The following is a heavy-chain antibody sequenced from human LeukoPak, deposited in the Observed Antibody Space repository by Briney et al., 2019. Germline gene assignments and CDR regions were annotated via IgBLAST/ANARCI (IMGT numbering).Heavy chain of an antibody. CDR1: GFPFISNY. V-gene: IGHV3-53*01. CDR2: IYSGGRT. J-gene: IGHJ4*02. CDR3: ARGVDNWNYFDY. Sequence: PGGSLSLSCAASGFPFISNYMSGVRQAPGKGLEWVSVIYSGGRTYYTDSVRGRFTISRDNSKNTLYLQMNSLRAEDTAVYYCARGVDNWNYFDYWGQGTLVTVSS. D-gene: IGHD1-20*01.